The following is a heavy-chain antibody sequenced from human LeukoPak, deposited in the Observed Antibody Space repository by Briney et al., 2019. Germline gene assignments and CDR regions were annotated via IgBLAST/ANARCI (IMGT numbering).Heavy chain of an antibody. Sequence: GSVKVSCKASGYTFTSYGISWVRQAPGQGLEWMGWISAYNGNTNYAQKLQGRVTMPTDTSTSTAYMELRSLRSDDTAVYYCARDQGVPAHYYYYYGMAVWGQGTTVTVSS. D-gene: IGHD2-2*01. CDR1: GYTFTSYG. V-gene: IGHV1-18*01. J-gene: IGHJ6*02. CDR2: ISAYNGNT. CDR3: ARDQGVPAHYYYYYGMAV.